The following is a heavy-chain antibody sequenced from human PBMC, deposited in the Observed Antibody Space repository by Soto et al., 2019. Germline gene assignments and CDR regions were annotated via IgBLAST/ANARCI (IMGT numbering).Heavy chain of an antibody. CDR3: ARERPDGSRLDP. CDR2: IYYSGTT. V-gene: IGHV4-30-4*08. CDR1: GASISSGGYY. J-gene: IGHJ5*02. Sequence: PSETLSLTCSVSGASISSGGYYWNWIRQHPGKGLEWIGYIYYSGTTYYNPSLKSRVTISVDTSKNQFSLKLSSVTAADTAVYYCARERPDGSRLDPWGQGTLVTVSS. D-gene: IGHD6-13*01.